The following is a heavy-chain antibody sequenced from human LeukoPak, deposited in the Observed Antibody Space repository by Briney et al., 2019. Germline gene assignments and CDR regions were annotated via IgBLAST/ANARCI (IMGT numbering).Heavy chain of an antibody. Sequence: GGSLRLSCAASGFTFSNYWMHWVRQAPGKGLVWVSRINSNGSSTNYADSVRGRFTISRDNAKNSLYLQMNSLRAEDTAVYYCARDAQDIVVVPAAGAGYGMDVWGQGTTVTVSS. CDR3: ARDAQDIVVVPAAGAGYGMDV. J-gene: IGHJ6*02. D-gene: IGHD2-2*01. V-gene: IGHV3-74*01. CDR2: INSNGSST. CDR1: GFTFSNYW.